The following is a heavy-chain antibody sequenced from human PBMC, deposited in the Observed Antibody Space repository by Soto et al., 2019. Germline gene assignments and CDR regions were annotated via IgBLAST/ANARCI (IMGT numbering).Heavy chain of an antibody. D-gene: IGHD5-12*01. Sequence: SQPLPLPCTVSGASIRGFYGSWIRKSAGKGLEWIGRIYDSGTTNYNPSLKSRVTMSVDSFKNQFSLTLTSVTAADTAMYYCARDVRGYSRALDYWGQGTLVTVSS. J-gene: IGHJ4*02. CDR1: GASIRGFY. CDR2: IYDSGTT. CDR3: ARDVRGYSRALDY. V-gene: IGHV4-4*07.